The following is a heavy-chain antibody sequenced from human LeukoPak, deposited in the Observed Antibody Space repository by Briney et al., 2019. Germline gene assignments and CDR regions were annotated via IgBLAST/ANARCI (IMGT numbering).Heavy chain of an antibody. CDR2: IRYDGNNK. J-gene: IGHJ4*02. CDR1: GFTFNNYW. V-gene: IGHV3-30*02. CDR3: VKDNPLDY. Sequence: GGSLRLSCEASGFTFNNYWMSWVRQAPGKGLEWVAFIRYDGNNKLYADSMKGRFTISRDNSKNTLYLHINSLRAEDTAVYYCVKDNPLDYWGQGTLVIVSS. D-gene: IGHD1-14*01.